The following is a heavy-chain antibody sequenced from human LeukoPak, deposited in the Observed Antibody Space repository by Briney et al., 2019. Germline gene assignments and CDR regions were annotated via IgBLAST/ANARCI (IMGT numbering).Heavy chain of an antibody. V-gene: IGHV4-34*01. Sequence: PSETLSLTCGVYGGSFSVFHWTWIRQSPGKGLEWIGEINRNNYNPSLKSRVTISLDTSKNQFSLTLTSVTAADTAVYDSAKGRRAFYESRGNRFYYYMDVWGKGTTVIVSS. CDR2: INRN. J-gene: IGHJ6*03. D-gene: IGHD3-22*01. CDR3: AKGRRAFYESRGNRFYYYMDV. CDR1: GGSFSVFH.